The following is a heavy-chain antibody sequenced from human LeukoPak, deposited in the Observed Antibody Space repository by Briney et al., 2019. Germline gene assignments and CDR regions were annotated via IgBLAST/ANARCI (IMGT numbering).Heavy chain of an antibody. CDR1: GASITSHY. Sequence: PSETLSLACTVSGASITSHYWSWIRQPPGKGLEWIGYIYHSASTNYNPSLTSRLTISRDTSKNQFFLNLTSVTAADTAVYFCAYGSGCDAEYFLRWGQGTLVTVSS. J-gene: IGHJ1*01. CDR2: IYHSAST. D-gene: IGHD2-21*02. V-gene: IGHV4-59*11. CDR3: AYGSGCDAEYFLR.